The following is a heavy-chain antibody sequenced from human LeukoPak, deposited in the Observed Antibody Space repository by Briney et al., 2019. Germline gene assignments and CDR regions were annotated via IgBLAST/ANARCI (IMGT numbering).Heavy chain of an antibody. CDR2: IRYDGSNK. CDR1: GFTFSSYG. CDR3: AKQGGGSMYYYDSSGYLFDY. V-gene: IGHV3-30*02. J-gene: IGHJ4*02. Sequence: GGSLRLSCAASGFTFSSYGMHWVRQAPGQGLEWVGCIRYDGSNKYYADSVKGRFTISRDNSKNTLYLQMNSLRAEDTAVYYCAKQGGGSMYYYDSSGYLFDYWGQGTLVTVSS. D-gene: IGHD3-22*01.